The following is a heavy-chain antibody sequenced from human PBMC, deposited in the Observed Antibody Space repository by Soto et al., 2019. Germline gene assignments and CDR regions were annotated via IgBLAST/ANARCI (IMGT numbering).Heavy chain of an antibody. D-gene: IGHD6-6*01. V-gene: IGHV3-33*01. CDR1: GFTFSSYG. Sequence: GGSLRLSCAASGFTFSSYGMHWVRQALGKGLEWVAVIWYDGSNKYYADSVKGRFTISRDNSKNTLYLQMNSLRAEDTAVYYCARSSGSSSPELWNWFDPWGQGTLVTVSS. CDR2: IWYDGSNK. CDR3: ARSSGSSSPELWNWFDP. J-gene: IGHJ5*02.